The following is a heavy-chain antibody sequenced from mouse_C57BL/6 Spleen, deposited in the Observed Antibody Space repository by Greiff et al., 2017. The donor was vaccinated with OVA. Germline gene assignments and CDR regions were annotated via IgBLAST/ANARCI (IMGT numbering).Heavy chain of an antibody. J-gene: IGHJ2*01. CDR2: IYPGDGDT. D-gene: IGHD1-1*01. CDR1: GYAFSSYW. Sequence: VKVVESGAELVKPGASVKISCKASGYAFSSYWMNWVKQRPGKGLEWIGQIYPGDGDTNYNGKFKGKATLTADKSSSTAYMQRSSLTSEDSAVYFCARSTTEYYFDYWGQGTTLTVSS. CDR3: ARSTTEYYFDY. V-gene: IGHV1-80*01.